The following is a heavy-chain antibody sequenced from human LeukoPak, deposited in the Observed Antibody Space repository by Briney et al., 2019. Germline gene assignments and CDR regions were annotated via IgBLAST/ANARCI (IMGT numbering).Heavy chain of an antibody. J-gene: IGHJ4*02. CDR3: ARAYYGSGSYYK. D-gene: IGHD3-10*01. CDR1: GGSISSGGYY. V-gene: IGHV4-31*03. CDR2: IYYSGST. Sequence: SETLSLTCTVSGGSISSGGYYWSWIRQHPGKGLEWIGYIYYSGSTYYNPSLKSRVTISVDTSKNQFSLKLSSVTAADTAVYYCARAYYGSGSYYKWGQGTLVTVSS.